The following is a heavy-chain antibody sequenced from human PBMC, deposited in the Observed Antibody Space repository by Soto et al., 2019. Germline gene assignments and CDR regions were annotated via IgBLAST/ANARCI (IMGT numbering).Heavy chain of an antibody. V-gene: IGHV4-39*01. CDR3: ARHGGGSPPNHNNWFDP. D-gene: IGHD6-6*01. CDR1: GGSISSSSYY. Sequence: QLQLQESGPGLVKPSETLSLTCTVSGGSISSSSYYWGWIRQPPGKGLEWIGSNYYSGSTYYNPSLRRRDTLTVDTSKTQFSLKRSSVTAADTAGYYCARHGGGSPPNHNNWFDPWGQGTLVTVSS. CDR2: NYYSGST. J-gene: IGHJ5*02.